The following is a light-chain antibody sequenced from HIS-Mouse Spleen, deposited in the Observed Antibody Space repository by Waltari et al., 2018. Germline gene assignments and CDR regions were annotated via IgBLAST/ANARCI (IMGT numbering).Light chain of an antibody. CDR3: YSTDSSGNHRV. CDR1: ALPKKY. Sequence: SYELTQPPSVSVSPGQTARITCPGDALPKKYAYWYQQKSGQAPVLVIYQDSKLPSGIPERFSGSSSGTMATLTISGAQVEDEADYYCYSTDSSGNHRVFGGGTKLTVL. V-gene: IGLV3-10*01. J-gene: IGLJ2*01. CDR2: QDS.